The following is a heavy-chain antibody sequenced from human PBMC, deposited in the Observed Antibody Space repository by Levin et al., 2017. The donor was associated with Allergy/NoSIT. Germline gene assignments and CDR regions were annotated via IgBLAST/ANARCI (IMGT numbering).Heavy chain of an antibody. CDR2: IKKTGDT. J-gene: IGHJ3*02. CDR1: GFTLSTYA. D-gene: IGHD1-26*01. V-gene: IGHV3-23*01. CDR3: ARAVGSIDPFDI. Sequence: GESLKISCAVSGFTLSTYAMGWVRQSPGKGLEWVSTIKKTGDTHYADSVKGRFTISRDNSKNSLYLQMNNLGDEDTAVYYCARAVGSIDPFDIWGQGTMVTVSS.